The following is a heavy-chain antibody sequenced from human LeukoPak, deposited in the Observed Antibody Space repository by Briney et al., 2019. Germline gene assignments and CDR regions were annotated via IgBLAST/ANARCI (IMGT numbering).Heavy chain of an antibody. V-gene: IGHV4-30-4*08. CDR3: AREARGQLLYWFDP. Sequence: PSQTLSLTCTVSGGSISSGDYYWSWIRQPPGKGREWIGYIYYSGSTYYNASLKSRVTISVDTSKNQFSLKLSSVTAADTAVYYCAREARGQLLYWFDPWGQGTLVTVSS. CDR1: GGSISSGDYY. J-gene: IGHJ5*02. D-gene: IGHD2-2*01. CDR2: IYYSGST.